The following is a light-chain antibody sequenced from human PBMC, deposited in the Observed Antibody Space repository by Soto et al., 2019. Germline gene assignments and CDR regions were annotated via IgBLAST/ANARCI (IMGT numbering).Light chain of an antibody. CDR1: QDIRNF. Sequence: DIQMTQSPSSLFASVGDRVTITCQASQDIRNFLNWYQQKPGKAPKLLIYDASNLETGVPSRFSGSGSGTDFTFTISSLQPEDVATYYCQQYHSRLTFGGGTKVEIE. J-gene: IGKJ4*01. V-gene: IGKV1-33*01. CDR2: DAS. CDR3: QQYHSRLT.